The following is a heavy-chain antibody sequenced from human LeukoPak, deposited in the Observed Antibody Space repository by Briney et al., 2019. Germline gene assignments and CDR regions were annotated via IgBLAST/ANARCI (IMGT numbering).Heavy chain of an antibody. J-gene: IGHJ4*02. V-gene: IGHV3-64*01. CDR2: ISSNGGST. CDR1: GFTFSSYA. CDR3: ARSPLWFGEYYFDY. D-gene: IGHD3-10*01. Sequence: GGSLRLSCAASGFTFSSYAMHWVRQAPGKGLEYDSAISSNGGSTYYANSVKGRFTISRDNSKNTLYLQMGSLRAEDMAVYYCARSPLWFGEYYFDYWGQGTLVTVSS.